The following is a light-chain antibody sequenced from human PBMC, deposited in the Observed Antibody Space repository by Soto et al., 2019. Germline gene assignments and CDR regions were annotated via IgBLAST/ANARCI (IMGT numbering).Light chain of an antibody. J-gene: IGLJ1*01. V-gene: IGLV2-14*01. CDR2: EVT. CDR3: TSYTRSASPYI. Sequence: QSALAQPASVSGSPGQSITISCTGTSGDVGGHNYVSWYQQHPGKAPKLIIYEVTNRPSGVSTLFSGSKSGNTASLTISGHQADYDADYYCTSYTRSASPYIYGSGTKVTVL. CDR1: SGDVGGHNY.